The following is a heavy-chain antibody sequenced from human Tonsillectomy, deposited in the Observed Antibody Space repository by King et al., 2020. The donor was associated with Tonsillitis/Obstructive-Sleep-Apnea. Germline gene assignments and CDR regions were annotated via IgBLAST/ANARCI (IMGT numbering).Heavy chain of an antibody. Sequence: QLVQSGAEVKKPGSSVKVSCKASGGTFSSYAISWVRQAPGQGLEWMGRIIPILGIANYAQKFQGRVTITADKSTSTAYMELSSLRSEDTAVYYCARVDCSSTSCSRYYYYYYMDVWGKGTTVTVSS. CDR3: ARVDCSSTSCSRYYYYYYMDV. D-gene: IGHD2-2*01. J-gene: IGHJ6*03. CDR2: IIPILGIA. CDR1: GGTFSSYA. V-gene: IGHV1-69*04.